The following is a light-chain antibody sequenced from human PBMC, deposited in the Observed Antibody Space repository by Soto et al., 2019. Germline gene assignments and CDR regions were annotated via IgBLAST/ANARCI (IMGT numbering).Light chain of an antibody. CDR1: QSVSSSY. Sequence: EIVLTQSPGTLSLSPGERAALSCRASQSVSSSYLAWYQQKPGQAPRLLIYGASSRATGIPDRFSGSGSGTEFTLITSSLQSEDAEVYYCQHHNRWLWTFGQGSKVDIX. J-gene: IGKJ1*01. CDR2: GAS. CDR3: QHHNRWLWT. V-gene: IGKV3-20*01.